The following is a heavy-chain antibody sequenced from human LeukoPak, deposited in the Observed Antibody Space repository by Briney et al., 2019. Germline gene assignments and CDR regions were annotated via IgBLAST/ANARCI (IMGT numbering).Heavy chain of an antibody. V-gene: IGHV4-4*07. D-gene: IGHD1-26*01. CDR1: GGSISSYY. Sequence: SETLSLTCTVSGGSISSYYWSWIRQPAGKGLEWIGRIYSSGSTNYNPSLKSRVTMSVDTSKNQFSLKLSSVTAADTAVYYCARGPYSGSYESGFDYWGQGTLVTVSS. J-gene: IGHJ4*02. CDR3: ARGPYSGSYESGFDY. CDR2: IYSSGST.